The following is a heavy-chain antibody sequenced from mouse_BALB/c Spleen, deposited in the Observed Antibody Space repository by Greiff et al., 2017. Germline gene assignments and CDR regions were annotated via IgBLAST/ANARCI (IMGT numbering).Heavy chain of an antibody. CDR3: ARGLTGAFDY. J-gene: IGHJ2*01. Sequence: EVMLVESGGGLVQPGGSLRLSCATSGFTFTDYYMSWVRQPPGKALEWLGFIRNKANGYTTEYSASVKGRFTISRDNSQSILYLQMNTLRAEDSATYYCARGLTGAFDYWGQGTTLTVSS. CDR1: GFTFTDYY. V-gene: IGHV7-3*02. CDR2: IRNKANGYTT. D-gene: IGHD4-1*01.